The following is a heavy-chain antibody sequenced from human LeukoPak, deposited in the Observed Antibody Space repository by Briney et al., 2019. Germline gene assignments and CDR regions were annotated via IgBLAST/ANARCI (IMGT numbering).Heavy chain of an antibody. CDR3: ARESDSSSWYSYYYYGMDV. CDR2: IKDDGSHT. Sequence: GGSLRLSCAASGFTFSSHWMHWVRHAPGKGLVWVSRIKDDGSHTNYADSVKGRFPISRDNAKNSLYLQMNSLRAEDTAVYYCARESDSSSWYSYYYYGMDVWGQGTTVTVSS. J-gene: IGHJ6*02. D-gene: IGHD6-13*01. CDR1: GFTFSSHW. V-gene: IGHV3-74*01.